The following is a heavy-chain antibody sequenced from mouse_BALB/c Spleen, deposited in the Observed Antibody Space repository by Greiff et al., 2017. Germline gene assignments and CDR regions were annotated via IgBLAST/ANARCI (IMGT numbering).Heavy chain of an antibody. CDR1: GFAFSSYD. J-gene: IGHJ4*01. V-gene: IGHV5-12-1*01. CDR3: ARPLTGAMDY. D-gene: IGHD4-1*01. Sequence: EVQLVESGGGLVKPGGSLKLSCAASGFAFSSYDMSWVRQTPEKRLEWVAYISSGGGSTYYPDTVKGRFTISRDNAKNTLYLQMSSLKSEDTAMYYCARPLTGAMDYWGQGTSVTVSS. CDR2: ISSGGGST.